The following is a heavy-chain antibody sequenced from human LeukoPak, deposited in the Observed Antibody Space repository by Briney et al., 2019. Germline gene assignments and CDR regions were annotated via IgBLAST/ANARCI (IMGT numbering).Heavy chain of an antibody. CDR2: INPNSGGT. CDR1: GYTFTSYD. Sequence: GASVKVSCKASGYTFTSYDINWVRQATGQGLEWMGWINPNSGGTNYAQKFQGRVTMTRDTSISTAYMELSRLRSDDTAVYYCARASDLEYWGQGTLVTVSS. V-gene: IGHV1-2*02. CDR3: ARASDLEY. J-gene: IGHJ4*02.